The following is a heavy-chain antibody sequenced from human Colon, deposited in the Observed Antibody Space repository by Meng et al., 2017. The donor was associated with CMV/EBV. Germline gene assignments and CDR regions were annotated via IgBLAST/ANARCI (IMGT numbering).Heavy chain of an antibody. D-gene: IGHD6-25*01. J-gene: IGHJ4*02. CDR3: ATGGGTEAAAAGGFAF. Sequence: GESLKISCSASGFTIDWHAMYWVRQAPGKGLEWVASIWFDGSKKFYADSVKVRFTISRDNSRNMQFLEMNSLRDDDTAVYFCATGGGTEAAAAGGFAFWGQGTLVTVSS. CDR1: GFTIDWHA. CDR2: IWFDGSKK. V-gene: IGHV3-33*07.